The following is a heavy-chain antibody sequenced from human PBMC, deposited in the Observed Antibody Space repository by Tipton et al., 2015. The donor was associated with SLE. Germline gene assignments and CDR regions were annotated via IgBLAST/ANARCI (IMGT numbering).Heavy chain of an antibody. CDR1: GGSIRSHH. CDR2: IYYSGST. Sequence: TLSLTCTVSGGSIRSHHWSWIRQPPGKGLEWIGYIYYSGSTNYNPSLKSRVTISVDTSKNQFSLKLSSVTAADTAVYYCARFIAAAGILYWGQGTLVTVSS. J-gene: IGHJ4*02. CDR3: ARFIAAAGILY. D-gene: IGHD6-13*01. V-gene: IGHV4-59*11.